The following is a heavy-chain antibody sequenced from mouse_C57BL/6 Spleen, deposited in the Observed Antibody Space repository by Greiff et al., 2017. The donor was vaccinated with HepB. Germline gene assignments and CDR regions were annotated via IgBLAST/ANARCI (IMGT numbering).Heavy chain of an antibody. CDR1: GYTFTSYW. Sequence: QVQLQQSGAELVRPGASVKLSCKASGYTFTSYWMHWVKQRPIQGLEWIGNIDPSDSETNYNQKFKDKATLTVDKSSSTAYMQLSSLTSEDSAVYYCASGNWYFDVWGTGTTVTVSS. D-gene: IGHD1-1*02. CDR3: ASGNWYFDV. V-gene: IGHV1-52*01. J-gene: IGHJ1*03. CDR2: IDPSDSET.